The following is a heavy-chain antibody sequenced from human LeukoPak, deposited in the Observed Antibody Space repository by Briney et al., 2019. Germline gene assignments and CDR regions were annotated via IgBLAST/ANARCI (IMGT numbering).Heavy chain of an antibody. CDR3: AKESMVRGVTIFV. Sequence: PGGSLRLSCAASGFTFSSYGMHWVRQAPGKGLEWVAVISYDGSNKYYADSVKGRFTISRDNSKNTLYLQMNSLRAEDTAVYYCAKESMVRGVTIFVWGQGTLVTVSS. J-gene: IGHJ4*02. CDR2: ISYDGSNK. V-gene: IGHV3-30*18. D-gene: IGHD3-10*01. CDR1: GFTFSSYG.